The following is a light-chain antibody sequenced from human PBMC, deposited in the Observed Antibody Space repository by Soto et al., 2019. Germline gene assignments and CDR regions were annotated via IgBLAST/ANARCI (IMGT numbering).Light chain of an antibody. CDR1: HSISNN. Sequence: EIVLTQSPATLSLSPGERATLSCRASHSISNNLAWYQQKRGQPPRLLIYDASNRATGIPVRFSGRGSGTDFTLTISSLEPEDFAVYYCQQRSNWPPLTFGGGTKVEIK. J-gene: IGKJ4*01. CDR3: QQRSNWPPLT. V-gene: IGKV3-11*01. CDR2: DAS.